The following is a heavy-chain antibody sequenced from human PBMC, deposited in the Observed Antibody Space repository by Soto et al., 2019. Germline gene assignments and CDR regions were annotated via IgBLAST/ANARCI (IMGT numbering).Heavy chain of an antibody. CDR1: GGSISSGGYY. D-gene: IGHD2-8*01. CDR3: ARSCTNGVCYPGPGGFFDY. Sequence: QVQLQESGPGLVKPSQTLSLTCTVSGGSISSGGYYWSWIRQHPGKGLEWIGYIYYSGSTYYNPSLKSRVTISVDTSKNQFSLKLSSVTAADTAVYYCARSCTNGVCYPGPGGFFDYWGQGTLVTVSS. V-gene: IGHV4-31*03. J-gene: IGHJ4*02. CDR2: IYYSGST.